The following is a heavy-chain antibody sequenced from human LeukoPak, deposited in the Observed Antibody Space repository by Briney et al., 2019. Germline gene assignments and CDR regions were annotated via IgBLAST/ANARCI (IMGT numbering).Heavy chain of an antibody. CDR2: IYYSGST. V-gene: IGHV4-31*03. D-gene: IGHD5-12*01. CDR1: GGSISSGGYY. Sequence: KSSETLSLTCTVSGGSISSGGYYWSWIRQHPGKGLEWIGYIYYSGSTYYNPSLKSRVTISVDTPKNQFSLKLSSVTAADTAVYYCAGRYSGYDSYFDYWGQGTLVTVSS. J-gene: IGHJ4*02. CDR3: AGRYSGYDSYFDY.